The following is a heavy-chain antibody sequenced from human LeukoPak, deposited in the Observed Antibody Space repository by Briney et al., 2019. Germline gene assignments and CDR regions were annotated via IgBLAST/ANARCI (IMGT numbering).Heavy chain of an antibody. J-gene: IGHJ4*02. CDR2: ISKSSTYI. CDR1: GFTFRDYT. CDR3: AREVVIVVEPAANTIDY. D-gene: IGHD2-2*01. V-gene: IGHV3-21*01. Sequence: AGGSLRLSCAASGFTFRDYTMNWVRRAPGKGLEWVSAISKSSTYIKYADSVKGRFTVSRDNAKNSLFLQMNSLRVEDTAVYYCAREVVIVVEPAANTIDYWGQGTRVTVSS.